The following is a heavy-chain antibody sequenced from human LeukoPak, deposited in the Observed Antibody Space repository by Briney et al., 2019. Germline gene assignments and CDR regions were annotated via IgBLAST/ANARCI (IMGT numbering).Heavy chain of an antibody. CDR1: GYTFTGYY. V-gene: IGHV1-2*02. D-gene: IGHD6-13*01. CDR2: INPNSGGT. CDR3: ARALAAAVSLPGIGDQH. Sequence: GASVKVSCKASGYTFTGYYMHWVRQAPGQGLEWMGWINPNSGGTNYAQKFQGRVTMTRDTSISTAYMELSRLRSDDTAVYYCARALAAAVSLPGIGDQHWGQGTLVTVSS. J-gene: IGHJ1*01.